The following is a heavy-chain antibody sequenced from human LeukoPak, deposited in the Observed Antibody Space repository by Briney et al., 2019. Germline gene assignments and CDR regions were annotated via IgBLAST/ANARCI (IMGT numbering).Heavy chain of an antibody. CDR2: ISGSGGST. CDR3: ANYGSGKDYFDY. V-gene: IGHV3-23*01. D-gene: IGHD3-10*01. CDR1: GFTFSSYA. J-gene: IGHJ4*02. Sequence: PGGSLRLSWAASGFTFSSYAMSWVRQAPAKGLEWVSAISGSGGSTYYADSVKGRFTISRDNSKNTLYLQMNSLRAEDTAVYYCANYGSGKDYFDYWGQGTLVTVSS.